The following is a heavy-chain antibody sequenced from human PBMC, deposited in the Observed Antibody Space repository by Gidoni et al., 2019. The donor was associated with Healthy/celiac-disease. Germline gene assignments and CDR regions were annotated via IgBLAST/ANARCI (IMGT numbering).Heavy chain of an antibody. D-gene: IGHD2-2*01. Sequence: QLQLQESGPGLVKPSETLSLTCTVSGGSISSSSYYWGWIRQPPGKGLEWIGSIYYSGSTYYNPSLKSRVTISVDTSKNQFSLKLSSVTAADTAVYYCARGVVPAAMPAYYYYMDVWGKGTTVTVSS. CDR1: GGSISSSSYY. CDR2: IYYSGST. V-gene: IGHV4-39*01. J-gene: IGHJ6*03. CDR3: ARGVVPAAMPAYYYYMDV.